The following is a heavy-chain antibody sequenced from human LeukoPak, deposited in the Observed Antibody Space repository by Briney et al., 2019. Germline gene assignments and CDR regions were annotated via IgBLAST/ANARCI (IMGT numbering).Heavy chain of an antibody. V-gene: IGHV3-20*04. CDR2: INWNGGST. Sequence: GGSLRLSCAASGXAFDDYGVSWVRQAPGKGLEWVSGINWNGGSTGYAYSVKGRFTISRDYAKNSLYLQMTSLRAEDTALYYCAREYDTSGYYGTSDYWGQGTLVTVSS. CDR3: AREYDTSGYYGTSDY. CDR1: GXAFDDYG. J-gene: IGHJ4*02. D-gene: IGHD3-22*01.